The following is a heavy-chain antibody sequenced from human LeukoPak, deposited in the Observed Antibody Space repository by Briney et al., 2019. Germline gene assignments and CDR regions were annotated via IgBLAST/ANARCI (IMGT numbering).Heavy chain of an antibody. V-gene: IGHV3-48*01. CDR3: ASPAWGTFGGVIA. Sequence: GGSLRLSCAAFGFTFSSYSMNWVRQAPGKGLEWVSYISSSSSTIYYADSVKGQFTISRDNAKNSLYLQMNSLRAEDTAVYYCASPAWGTFGGVIAWGQGTLVTVSS. D-gene: IGHD3-16*02. CDR2: ISSSSSTI. CDR1: GFTFSSYS. J-gene: IGHJ5*02.